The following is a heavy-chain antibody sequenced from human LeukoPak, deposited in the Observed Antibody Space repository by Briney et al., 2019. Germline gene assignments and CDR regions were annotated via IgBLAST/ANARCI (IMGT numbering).Heavy chain of an antibody. CDR2: MNPSRST. CDR3: ARGRQDVTMIVVVMTAVSYYLDV. D-gene: IGHD3-22*01. V-gene: IGHV4-39*07. Sequence: SETLSLTCTVSGGSISSSSYYWGWIRQTPEKGLEWIGEMNPSRSTNYNPSLKSRVTISVDTSKNQFSLELSSVTAADTAVYYCARGRQDVTMIVVVMTAVSYYLDVWGKGTTVTVS. CDR1: GGSISSSSYY. J-gene: IGHJ6*03.